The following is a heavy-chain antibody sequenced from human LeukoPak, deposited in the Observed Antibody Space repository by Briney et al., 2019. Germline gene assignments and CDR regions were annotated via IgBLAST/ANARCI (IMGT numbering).Heavy chain of an antibody. V-gene: IGHV3-23*01. Sequence: GGSLRLSCAASGFTFSSYAMSWVRQAPGKGLEWVSAISGSGGSTYYADSVKGRFTISRDNSKNTLYLQMNSLRAEDTAVYYCAKEGSWTTVTPDYFDYWGQGTLVTASS. CDR2: ISGSGGST. J-gene: IGHJ4*02. D-gene: IGHD4-17*01. CDR3: AKEGSWTTVTPDYFDY. CDR1: GFTFSSYA.